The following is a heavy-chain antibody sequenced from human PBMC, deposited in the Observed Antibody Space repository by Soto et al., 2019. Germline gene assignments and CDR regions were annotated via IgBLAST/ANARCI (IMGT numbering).Heavy chain of an antibody. Sequence: QVQLVQSGAEVKKPGASVKVSCKVSGYTLTELSMHWVRQAPGKGLEWMGGFDPEDGETIYAQKFQGRVTMTEDTSTDTAYMELSSLRSEDTAVYYCATDGITGTLTRISGDAFDIWGQGTMVTVSS. CDR1: GYTLTELS. J-gene: IGHJ3*02. V-gene: IGHV1-24*01. CDR2: FDPEDGET. D-gene: IGHD1-7*01. CDR3: ATDGITGTLTRISGDAFDI.